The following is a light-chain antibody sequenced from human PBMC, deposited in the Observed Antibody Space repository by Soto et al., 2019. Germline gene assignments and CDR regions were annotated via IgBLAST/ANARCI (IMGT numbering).Light chain of an antibody. CDR3: QQYNNWPLMYT. CDR1: QSVSSN. V-gene: IGKV3-15*01. Sequence: EIVMTQSPATLSVSPGERATLSCRASQSVSSNFAWYQQKPGQAPRLLIYGASTRATGIPARFSGSGSGTEFTLTISSLQSEDFAVYYCQQYNNWPLMYTCGQGTKLEIK. J-gene: IGKJ2*01. CDR2: GAS.